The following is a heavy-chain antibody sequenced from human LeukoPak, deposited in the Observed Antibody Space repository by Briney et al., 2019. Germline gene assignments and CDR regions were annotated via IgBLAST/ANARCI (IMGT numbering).Heavy chain of an antibody. D-gene: IGHD4-17*01. CDR1: GFTLSNYA. Sequence: GSLRLSCAASGFTLSNYAMTWVRQAPGKGLEWVSGISGSGDYTFYADSVKGRFTISRDNSKNTLYLQMNSLRAEDTALYYCAKGVGSVTTYYFDYWGQGTLVTVSS. CDR2: ISGSGDYT. CDR3: AKGVGSVTTYYFDY. V-gene: IGHV3-23*01. J-gene: IGHJ4*02.